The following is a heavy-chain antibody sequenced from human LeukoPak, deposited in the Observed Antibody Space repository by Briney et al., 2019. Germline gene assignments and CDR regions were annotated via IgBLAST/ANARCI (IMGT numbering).Heavy chain of an antibody. CDR3: AKDLTHSSSIDY. CDR1: GFTFSSYA. CDR2: ISGNGGST. V-gene: IGHV3-23*01. Sequence: GGSLRLSCAASGFTFSSYAMSWVRQAPGKGLEWVSAISGNGGSTYYADSVKGRFTISRDNSKNTLYLQMNGLRAEDTAVYYCAKDLTHSSSIDYWGQGTLVTVSS. J-gene: IGHJ4*02. D-gene: IGHD6-13*01.